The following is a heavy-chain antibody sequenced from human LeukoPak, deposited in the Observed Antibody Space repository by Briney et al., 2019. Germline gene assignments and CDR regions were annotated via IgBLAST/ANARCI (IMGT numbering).Heavy chain of an antibody. CDR1: GYTFTSYG. CDR3: ASCAPTCWLQDSSSSFGGRGYYYYMDV. CDR2: ISAYNGNT. J-gene: IGHJ6*03. D-gene: IGHD6-6*01. V-gene: IGHV1-18*01. Sequence: ASVKVSCKASGYTFTSYGISWVRQAPGQGLEWMGWISAYNGNTNYAQKLQGRVTMTTDTSTSTAYMELSSLRSEDTAVYYCASCAPTCWLQDSSSSFGGRGYYYYMDVWGKGTTVTVSS.